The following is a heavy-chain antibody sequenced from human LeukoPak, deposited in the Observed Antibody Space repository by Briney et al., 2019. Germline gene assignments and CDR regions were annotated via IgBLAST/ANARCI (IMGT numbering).Heavy chain of an antibody. D-gene: IGHD6-19*01. Sequence: SETLSLTCAVYGGSFSVYCWSWIRQPPGKGLEWIGEISHSGSTNYNPSLKSRVTISLDTSKNQFSLKLSSVTAADTAVYYCARGETTEYSSGAHSNWFDPWGQGTLVTVSS. CDR1: GGSFSVYC. CDR3: ARGETTEYSSGAHSNWFDP. J-gene: IGHJ5*02. CDR2: ISHSGST. V-gene: IGHV4-34*01.